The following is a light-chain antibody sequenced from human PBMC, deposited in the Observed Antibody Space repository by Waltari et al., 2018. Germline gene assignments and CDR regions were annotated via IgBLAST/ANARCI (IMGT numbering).Light chain of an antibody. CDR2: DVS. CDR1: NSDVGGYDY. Sequence: QSALTQPASVSGSPGQSITISCTGTNSDVGGYDYVSWYQQHPGKAPTPIIYDVSNRPSWVSNRFSGSQSGNTASLTISGLQAEDEADYYCNSYTSSTRVFGGGTKLTVL. J-gene: IGLJ2*01. V-gene: IGLV2-14*03. CDR3: NSYTSSTRV.